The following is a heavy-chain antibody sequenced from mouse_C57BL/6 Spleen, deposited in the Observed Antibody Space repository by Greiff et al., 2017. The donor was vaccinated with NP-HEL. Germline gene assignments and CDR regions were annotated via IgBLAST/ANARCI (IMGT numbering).Heavy chain of an antibody. V-gene: IGHV1-61*01. CDR2: INPSDSDT. CDR3: ARQDWYFDV. Sequence: QVQLQQPGAELVRPGSSVKLSCKASGYTFTSYWMDWVKQRPGQGLEWIGNINPSDSDTHYNQKFKDKATLTVDKSSSTAYMPLSSLTSEDSAVYYCARQDWYFDVWGKGTTVTVSS. J-gene: IGHJ1*03. CDR1: GYTFTSYW.